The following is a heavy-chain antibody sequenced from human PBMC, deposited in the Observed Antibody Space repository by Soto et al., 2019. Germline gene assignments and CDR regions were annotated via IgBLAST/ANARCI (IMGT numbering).Heavy chain of an antibody. J-gene: IGHJ6*02. CDR3: ARDRYYDYYYYGMDV. V-gene: IGHV3-33*01. D-gene: IGHD3-10*01. CDR2: IWYDGSNK. Sequence: QVQLVESGGGVVQPGRSLRLSCAASGFTFSSYGMHWVRQAPGKGLEWVAVIWYDGSNKYYADSVKGRFTISRDNSKNTLYLQMNSLRAEDTAVYYCARDRYYDYYYYGMDVWGQGTTVTASS. CDR1: GFTFSSYG.